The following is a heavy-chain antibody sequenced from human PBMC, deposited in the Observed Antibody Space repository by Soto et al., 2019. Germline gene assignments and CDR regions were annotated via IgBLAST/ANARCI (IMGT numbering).Heavy chain of an antibody. D-gene: IGHD5-12*01. CDR3: AKARDVATIVDY. CDR1: GFTFLSYA. CDR2: ISGSGGST. V-gene: IGHV3-23*01. Sequence: GGSLRLSCAASGFTFLSYAMSWVRPSPGKGLEWVSAISGSGGSTYYADSVKGRFTISRDNSKNTLYLQMNSLRAEDTAVYYCAKARDVATIVDYWGQGTLVTVSS. J-gene: IGHJ4*02.